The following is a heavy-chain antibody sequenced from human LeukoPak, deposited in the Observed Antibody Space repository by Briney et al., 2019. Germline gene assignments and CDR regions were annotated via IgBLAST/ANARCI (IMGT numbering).Heavy chain of an antibody. CDR3: ARSDYCGGDCYSSLSNY. CDR1: GFTVSSNY. CDR2: IYSGGKT. D-gene: IGHD2-21*02. J-gene: IGHJ4*02. V-gene: IGHV3-53*01. Sequence: TGGSLRLSCAASGFTVSSNYMSWVRQAPGKGLEWVSLIYSGGKTSYADSVKGRFTISRDNAKNSLYLQMNSLRAEDTAVYFCARSDYCGGDCYSSLSNYWGQGTLVTVSS.